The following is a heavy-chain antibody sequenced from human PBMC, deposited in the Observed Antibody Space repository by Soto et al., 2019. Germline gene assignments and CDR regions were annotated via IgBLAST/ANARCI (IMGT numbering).Heavy chain of an antibody. CDR2: INHSGST. CDR1: GGSFSGYY. J-gene: IGHJ6*02. CDR3: ARGSAAAGTGGMDV. V-gene: IGHV4-34*01. D-gene: IGHD6-13*01. Sequence: QVQLQQWGAGLLKPSETLSLTCAVYGGSFSGYYWSWIRQPPGKGLEWIGEINHSGSTNYNPSLKSRVTISVDTSKNQFSLKLSSVTAADTAGYYCARGSAAAGTGGMDVWGQGTTVTVSS.